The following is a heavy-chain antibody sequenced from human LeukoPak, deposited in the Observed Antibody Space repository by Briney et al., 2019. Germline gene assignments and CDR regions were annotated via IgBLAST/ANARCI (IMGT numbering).Heavy chain of an antibody. V-gene: IGHV3-7*01. D-gene: IGHD2-15*01. CDR2: IKQDGSEK. CDR3: ARDSLGSDI. Sequence: GGSLRLSCAASGFTFSSYWMSWVRHAPGKGLEWVANIKQDGSEKYYVDSVKGRFTISRENAKNSLYLQMNSLRAEDTVVYYCARDSLGSDIWGQGTMVTVSS. CDR1: GFTFSSYW. J-gene: IGHJ3*02.